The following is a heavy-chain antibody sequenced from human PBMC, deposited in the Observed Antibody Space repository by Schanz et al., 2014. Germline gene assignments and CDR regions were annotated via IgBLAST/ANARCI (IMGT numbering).Heavy chain of an antibody. CDR1: GFSFSSYS. CDR2: TSNDGSFT. CDR3: GRDTDYHFDY. D-gene: IGHD4-17*01. J-gene: IGHJ4*02. Sequence: EVQLVESGGGLVQPGESLRLSCAVSGFSFSSYSMSWVRQAPGKGLVWVSRTSNDGSFTTFADCVNGRFTISRDNAKNTLYLKMNSLRAEDTAVYYCGRDTDYHFDYWGQGTLVTVSS. V-gene: IGHV3-74*01.